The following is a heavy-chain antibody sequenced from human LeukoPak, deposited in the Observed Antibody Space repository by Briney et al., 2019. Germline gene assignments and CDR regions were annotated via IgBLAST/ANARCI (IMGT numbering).Heavy chain of an antibody. D-gene: IGHD6-19*01. V-gene: IGHV3-23*01. J-gene: IGHJ4*02. CDR1: GFSFSSYA. Sequence: GGSLRLSCAASGFSFSSYAMSWVRQAPGKGLEWVSAISGSGGSTYYADSVKGRFTISRDNSKNTLYLQMNSLRAEDTAVYYCAKDRRSSGWEIDYWGQGTLVTVSS. CDR3: AKDRRSSGWEIDY. CDR2: ISGSGGST.